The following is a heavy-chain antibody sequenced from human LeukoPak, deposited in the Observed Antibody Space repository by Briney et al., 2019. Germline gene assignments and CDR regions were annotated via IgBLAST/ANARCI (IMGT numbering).Heavy chain of an antibody. V-gene: IGHV3-21*01. Sequence: AGGSLRLSCAASGFTFSSYSMNWVRQAPGKGLEWVSSISSSSSYIYYADSVKGRFTISRDNAKNSLYLQMNSLRAEDTAVYYCANSGYDSYDAFDIWGQGTMVTVSS. CDR3: ANSGYDSYDAFDI. CDR1: GFTFSSYS. D-gene: IGHD5-12*01. CDR2: ISSSSSYI. J-gene: IGHJ3*02.